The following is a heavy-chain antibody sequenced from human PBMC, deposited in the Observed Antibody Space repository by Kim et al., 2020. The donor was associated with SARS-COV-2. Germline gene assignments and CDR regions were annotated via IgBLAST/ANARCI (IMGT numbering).Heavy chain of an antibody. CDR2: IRSKAYGGTT. CDR3: TREYSSGWYEFIYYYGMDV. Sequence: GGSLRLSCTASGFTFGDYAMSWFRQAPGKGLEWVGFIRSKAYGGTTEYAASVKGRFTISRDDSKSIAYLQMNSLKTEDTAVYYCTREYSSGWYEFIYYYGMDVWGQGTTVTVSS. CDR1: GFTFGDYA. J-gene: IGHJ6*02. D-gene: IGHD6-19*01. V-gene: IGHV3-49*03.